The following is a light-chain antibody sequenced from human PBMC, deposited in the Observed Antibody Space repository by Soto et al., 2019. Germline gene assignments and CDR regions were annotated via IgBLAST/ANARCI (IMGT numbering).Light chain of an antibody. J-gene: IGKJ4*01. CDR3: QHYGSLVLT. Sequence: EIVLTQSPGTLYLSPGERATLSCRASQSVSSTYLAWYQQKPGQAPRILIYGASSRATGIPDRFSGSGSGTDFTLTISRLEPEDFAVYYCQHYGSLVLTFGGGTKVEIK. CDR1: QSVSSTY. CDR2: GAS. V-gene: IGKV3-20*01.